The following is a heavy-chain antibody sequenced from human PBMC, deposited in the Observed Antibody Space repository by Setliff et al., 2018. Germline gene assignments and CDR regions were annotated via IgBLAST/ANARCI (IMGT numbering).Heavy chain of an antibody. V-gene: IGHV3-21*01. Sequence: PGGSLRLSCAASGFTFRTFSMHWVRQAPGKGLEWVSSISPDSIYIYYADSVKGRLTISRDNAWDSLYLQMNSLGAEDTAVYYCARSPANGGHDAFDTWGRGTMVTVS. CDR3: ARSPANGGHDAFDT. J-gene: IGHJ3*02. D-gene: IGHD6-25*01. CDR1: GFTFRTFS. CDR2: ISPDSIYI.